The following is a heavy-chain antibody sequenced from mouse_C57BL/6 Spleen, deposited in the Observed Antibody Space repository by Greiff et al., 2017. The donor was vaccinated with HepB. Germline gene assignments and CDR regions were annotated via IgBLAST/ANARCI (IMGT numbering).Heavy chain of an antibody. D-gene: IGHD1-1*01. CDR3: ARGITTVVARYAMDY. CDR1: GYTFTSYW. Sequence: VQLQQPGAELVMPGASVKLSCKASGYTFTSYWMHWVKQRPGQGLEWIGEIDPSDSYTNYNQKFKGKSTLTVDKSSSTAYMQLSSLTSEDSAVYYCARGITTVVARYAMDYWGQGTSVTVSS. J-gene: IGHJ4*01. CDR2: IDPSDSYT. V-gene: IGHV1-69*01.